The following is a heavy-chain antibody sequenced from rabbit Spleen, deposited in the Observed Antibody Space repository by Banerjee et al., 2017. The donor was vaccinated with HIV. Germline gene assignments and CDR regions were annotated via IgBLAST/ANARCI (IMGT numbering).Heavy chain of an antibody. CDR2: IDPVFGIT. V-gene: IGHV1S7*01. CDR1: GFTLSSYY. Sequence: HLKESGGGLVQPGGSLKLSCTASGFTLSSYYMNWVRQSPGKGLEWIGYIDPVFGITYLSNLVNGRFSISRDIAQNSVFLQMTRLTAADTATYFCARDVAGVSYFALWGPATLVTVS. CDR3: ARDVAGVSYFAL. D-gene: IGHD8-1*01. J-gene: IGHJ4*01.